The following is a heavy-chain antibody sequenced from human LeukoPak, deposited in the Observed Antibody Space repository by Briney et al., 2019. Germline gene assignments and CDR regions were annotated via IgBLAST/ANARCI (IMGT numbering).Heavy chain of an antibody. D-gene: IGHD2-15*01. Sequence: GASVKVSCKASGYTFTGYYMHWVRQAPGQGLEWMGWINPNSGGTNYAQKFQGRVTMTRYTSISTAYMEQSRLRSDDTAVYYCARVVVVAATPGLEFDYWGQGTLVTVSS. CDR3: ARVVVVAATPGLEFDY. V-gene: IGHV1-2*02. J-gene: IGHJ4*02. CDR1: GYTFTGYY. CDR2: INPNSGGT.